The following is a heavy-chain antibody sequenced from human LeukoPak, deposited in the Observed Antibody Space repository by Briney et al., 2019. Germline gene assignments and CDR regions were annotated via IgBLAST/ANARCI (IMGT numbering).Heavy chain of an antibody. D-gene: IGHD4-11*01. CDR2: ITGSGDNT. CDR1: GFTFNTYA. V-gene: IGHV3-23*01. Sequence: GGSLRLSCAASGFTFNTYAMSWVRQAPGKGLEWVSAITGSGDNTFHADSVKGRFTISRDNSRNTLYMDMNSLRVEDMAIYYCAKGSRSSRPYSFDFWGQGILVTVSS. CDR3: AKGSRSSRPYSFDF. J-gene: IGHJ4*02.